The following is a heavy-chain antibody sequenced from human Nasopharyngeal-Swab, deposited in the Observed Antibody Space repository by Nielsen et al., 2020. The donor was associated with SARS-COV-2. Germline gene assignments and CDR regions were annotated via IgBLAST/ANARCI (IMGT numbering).Heavy chain of an antibody. J-gene: IGHJ4*02. D-gene: IGHD3-3*01. Sequence: GESLKISCGASGFTFSSYGMHWVRQAPGKGLEWVAVISYDGSHKYYADSVKGRFTISRDNAKNSLYLQMNSLRAEDTALYYCAKGYSYWSDYSPFDYWGQGTLVTVSS. CDR1: GFTFSSYG. CDR3: AKGYSYWSDYSPFDY. V-gene: IGHV3-30*18. CDR2: ISYDGSHK.